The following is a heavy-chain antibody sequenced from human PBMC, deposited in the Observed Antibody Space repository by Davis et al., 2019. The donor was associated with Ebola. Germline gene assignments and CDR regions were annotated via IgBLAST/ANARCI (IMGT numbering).Heavy chain of an antibody. V-gene: IGHV1-8*01. Sequence: ASVKVSCKASGYTFTSYDINWVRQATGQGLEWMGWMNPNSGNTGYAQKFQGRITMTRNTSISTAYMELSSLRSEDTAVYYCARHQTTFYYYGMDVWGQGTTVTVSS. CDR3: ARHQTTFYYYGMDV. D-gene: IGHD1-14*01. J-gene: IGHJ6*02. CDR1: GYTFTSYD. CDR2: MNPNSGNT.